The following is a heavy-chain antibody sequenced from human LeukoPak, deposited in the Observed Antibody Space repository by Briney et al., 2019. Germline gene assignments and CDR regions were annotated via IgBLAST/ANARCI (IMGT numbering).Heavy chain of an antibody. J-gene: IGHJ6*02. CDR3: ARDGTVVTRPTTEYYGMDV. CDR2: ISSSGSTI. Sequence: PGGSLRLSCAASGFTFSSYEMNWVRQAPGKGLEGVSYISSSGSTIYCADSVKGRFTISRDNAKNSLYLQMNSLRAEDTAGYYCARDGTVVTRPTTEYYGMDVWGQGTTVTVSS. D-gene: IGHD4-23*01. CDR1: GFTFSSYE. V-gene: IGHV3-48*03.